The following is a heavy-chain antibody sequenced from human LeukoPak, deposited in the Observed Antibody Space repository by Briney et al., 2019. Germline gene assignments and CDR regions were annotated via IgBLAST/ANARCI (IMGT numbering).Heavy chain of an antibody. CDR3: ARDETYYDIDYFDY. D-gene: IGHD3-9*01. V-gene: IGHV4-34*01. Sequence: SETLSLTCAVYGGSFSGYYWSWIRQPPGKGLEWIGEINHSGSTNYNPSLKSRVTISVDTSKNQFSLKLSSVTAADTAVYYCARDETYYDIDYFDYWGQGTLVTVSS. CDR1: GGSFSGYY. CDR2: INHSGST. J-gene: IGHJ4*02.